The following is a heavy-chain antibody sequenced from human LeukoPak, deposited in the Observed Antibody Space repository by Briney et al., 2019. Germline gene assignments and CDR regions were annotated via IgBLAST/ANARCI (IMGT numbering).Heavy chain of an antibody. V-gene: IGHV3-21*01. D-gene: IGHD6-13*01. CDR2: ISSSSSLI. CDR3: AKVDRGDYSSSPVPYDNCYMNV. J-gene: IGHJ6*03. Sequence: GGSLRLSCAASGFTFSYYSMNGVREAPGGGLEWGSCISSSSSLIFYSDSVRGRFNISRCNANNLQYPNMNNLRVEDTAVYYCAKVDRGDYSSSPVPYDNCYMNVWGKGTTVTVSS. CDR1: GFTFSYYS.